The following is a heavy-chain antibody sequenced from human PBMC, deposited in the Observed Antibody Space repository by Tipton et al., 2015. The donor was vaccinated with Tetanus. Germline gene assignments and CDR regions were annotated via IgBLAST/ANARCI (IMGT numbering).Heavy chain of an antibody. Sequence: TLSLTCTVSGDSISSYYWSWIRQPPGRGLEWIGHIYFTGNTQYSLSLKSRVTMSVATSKIQFSLRLSSVTAADTAVYYCARDQKSATLSHFFYGLDVWGQGTTVTVSS. J-gene: IGHJ6*02. CDR2: IYFTGNT. CDR3: ARDQKSATLSHFFYGLDV. CDR1: GDSISSYY. D-gene: IGHD2-15*01. V-gene: IGHV4-59*01.